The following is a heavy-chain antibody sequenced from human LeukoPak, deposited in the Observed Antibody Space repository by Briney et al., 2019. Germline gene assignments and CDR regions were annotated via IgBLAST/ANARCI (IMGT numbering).Heavy chain of an antibody. J-gene: IGHJ6*03. V-gene: IGHV1-2*02. CDR3: ARAGLPYYYMDV. CDR2: INPNSGGT. Sequence: ASVKVCCKASGYTFTGYYMHWVRQAPGQGLEWMGWINPNSGGTNYAQKFQGRVTMTRDTSISTAYMELSRLRSDDTAVYYCARAGLPYYYMDVWGKGTTVTVSS. CDR1: GYTFTGYY.